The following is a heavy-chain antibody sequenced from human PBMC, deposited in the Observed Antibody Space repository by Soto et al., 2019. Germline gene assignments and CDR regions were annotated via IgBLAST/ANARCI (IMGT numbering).Heavy chain of an antibody. V-gene: IGHV1-18*01. D-gene: IGHD3-10*01. J-gene: IGHJ5*02. Sequence: QVQLVQSGAEVKKPGASVKVSCKASGYTFTSYGISWVRQAPGQGLEWMGWISAYNGNTNYAQKLQGRVTMTTDTTTSTAYMELRSLRSDDTAVSYCANVLLWFGDPELRFDPWGQGTLVTVSS. CDR2: ISAYNGNT. CDR3: ANVLLWFGDPELRFDP. CDR1: GYTFTSYG.